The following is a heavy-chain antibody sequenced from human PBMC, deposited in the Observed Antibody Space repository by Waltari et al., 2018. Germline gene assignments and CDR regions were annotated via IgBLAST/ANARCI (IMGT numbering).Heavy chain of an antibody. Sequence: QVQLVQSGAEVKKPGASVKVTCEAAGYTLIEYYKHGVRPAPGQGPEWMGWINTISGGTNYAQIFRGRVFMTRDTSIRTVYMELTGLTSDDSAVYYCVRDKMSRGAMIRAYAMDVWGLGTTVTVSS. J-gene: IGHJ6*02. CDR3: VRDKMSRGAMIRAYAMDV. V-gene: IGHV1-2*02. CDR2: INTISGGT. CDR1: GYTLIEYY. D-gene: IGHD3-10*01.